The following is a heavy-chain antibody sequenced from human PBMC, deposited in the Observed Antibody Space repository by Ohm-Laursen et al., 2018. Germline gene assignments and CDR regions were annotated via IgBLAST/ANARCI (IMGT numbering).Heavy chain of an antibody. J-gene: IGHJ4*02. V-gene: IGHV4-59*01. Sequence: SETLSLTCSVPGGSITTYYWSWIRQPPGKGLEWIGYIYYSGNTNYNPSLKSRVTISIDTSKNQLSLKLSSVTAADTAVYYCARTQANYYYFDYWGQGAPVTVSS. CDR1: GGSITTYY. CDR3: ARTQANYYYFDY. D-gene: IGHD4/OR15-4a*01. CDR2: IYYSGNT.